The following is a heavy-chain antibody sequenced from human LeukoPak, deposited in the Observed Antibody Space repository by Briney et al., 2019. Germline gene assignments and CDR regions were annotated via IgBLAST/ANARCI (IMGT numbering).Heavy chain of an antibody. V-gene: IGHV4-39*07. Sequence: SETLSLTCTVSGGSISNSIYYWGWIRQPPGKGLEWIGTIYYSGSTYYNPSLKSRVTISVDTSKNQFSLKLSSVTAADTAVYFCSREVLVPATPFRWFDPWGQGTLVTVSS. CDR3: SREVLVPATPFRWFDP. J-gene: IGHJ5*02. CDR1: GGSISNSIYY. CDR2: IYYSGST. D-gene: IGHD2-15*01.